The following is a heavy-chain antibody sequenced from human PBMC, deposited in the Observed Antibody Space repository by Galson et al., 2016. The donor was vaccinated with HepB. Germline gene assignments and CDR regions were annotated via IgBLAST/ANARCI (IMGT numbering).Heavy chain of an antibody. CDR1: GGSVSSSSYH. CDR3: ARGSLWYDY. CDR2: VYYSGST. D-gene: IGHD6-13*01. J-gene: IGHJ4*02. Sequence: ETLSLTCPVSGGSVSSSSYHWSWIRQPPGKGLEWIGYVYYSGSTQNNPSLTSRVAISVDTSKNQFSLKLTSVPAADTAVYYCARGSLWYDYWGQGTLVTVSS. V-gene: IGHV4-61*01.